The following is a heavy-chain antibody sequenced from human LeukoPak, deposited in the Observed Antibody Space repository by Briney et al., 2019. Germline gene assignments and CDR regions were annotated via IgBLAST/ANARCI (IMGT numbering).Heavy chain of an antibody. CDR2: MSVSGGAT. Sequence: PGGSLRLSCAASGFSFSSYAMSWVRQAPGKGLEWVSTMSVSGGATYYADSVKGRFTISRDNSKNTLYLQMNSLRAEDTAVYYCAKGGGYSYGYHFDYWGQGTLVTVSS. CDR1: GFSFSSYA. D-gene: IGHD5-18*01. J-gene: IGHJ4*02. V-gene: IGHV3-23*01. CDR3: AKGGGYSYGYHFDY.